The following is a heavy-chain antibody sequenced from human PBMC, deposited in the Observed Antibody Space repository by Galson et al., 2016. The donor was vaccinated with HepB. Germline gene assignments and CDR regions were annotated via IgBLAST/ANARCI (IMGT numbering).Heavy chain of an antibody. D-gene: IGHD3-3*01. Sequence: SLRLSCAASGFTFSSYAMAWVRQAPGKGLEWVSSLSGSGGDTYYADSVKGRFTISRDNSKSMLYLQMNSPRAEDTAVYYCAKYPNLEWLSTFHYWGQGTLVTVSS. J-gene: IGHJ4*02. CDR3: AKYPNLEWLSTFHY. CDR1: GFTFSSYA. V-gene: IGHV3-23*01. CDR2: LSGSGGDT.